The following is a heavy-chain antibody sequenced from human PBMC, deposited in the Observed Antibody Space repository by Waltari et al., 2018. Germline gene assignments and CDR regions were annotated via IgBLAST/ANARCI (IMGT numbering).Heavy chain of an antibody. CDR3: ATGRSLIAPFMGGVFEI. V-gene: IGHV3-7*01. Sequence: EVLLVESGGGLVQPGGSLRLSCAASGFTFSGSWMTWVRQAPGKGLGWVANSTQDGSERGYRDSCRGRFTDSRDNAKNSLALQMNSLRAEDTAVYYCATGRSLIAPFMGGVFEIWGHGTMVTVSS. CDR1: GFTFSGSW. CDR2: STQDGSER. J-gene: IGHJ3*02. D-gene: IGHD3-16*01.